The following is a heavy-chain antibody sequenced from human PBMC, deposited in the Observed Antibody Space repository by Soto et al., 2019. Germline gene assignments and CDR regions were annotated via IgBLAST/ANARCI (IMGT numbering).Heavy chain of an antibody. V-gene: IGHV3-23*01. CDR3: AKDSGFGFWSGYPLAGGMDV. J-gene: IGHJ6*02. CDR1: GFTFSSYA. Sequence: EVQLLESGGGLVQPGGSLRLSCAASGFTFSSYAMSWVRQAPGKGLEWVSAISGSGGSTYYADSVKGRFTISRDNSKNTLYLQMNSLSAEDTAVYYCAKDSGFGFWSGYPLAGGMDVWGQGTTVTVSS. D-gene: IGHD3-3*01. CDR2: ISGSGGST.